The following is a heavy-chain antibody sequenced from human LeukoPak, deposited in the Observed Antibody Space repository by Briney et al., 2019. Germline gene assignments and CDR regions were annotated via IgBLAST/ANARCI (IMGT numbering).Heavy chain of an antibody. V-gene: IGHV3-33*01. CDR3: ASGGGRWFGELLSHFDY. CDR1: GFNFSNYG. J-gene: IGHJ4*02. CDR2: IWYDRSHE. D-gene: IGHD3-10*01. Sequence: PGGSLRLSCAASGFNFSNYGMHWVRQAPGKGLEWVAIIWYDRSHEDYTDSVRGRFTISRDNSKNTLYLQMNSLRAEDTAVYYCASGGGRWFGELLSHFDYWGQGTLVTVSS.